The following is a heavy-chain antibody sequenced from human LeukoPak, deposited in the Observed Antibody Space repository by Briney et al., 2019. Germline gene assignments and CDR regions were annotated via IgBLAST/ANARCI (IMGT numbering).Heavy chain of an antibody. CDR3: ASYDSNGYYIAY. CDR1: GDSGA. V-gene: IGHV6-1*01. J-gene: IGHJ4*02. Sequence: SQTLSLTCAISGDSGAWNWIRQSPSRGLEWLGRTYYRSKWYYHYAVSVKSRITISPDTSKNQFSLQLKSVTPEDTAVYYCASYDSNGYYIAYWGQGTLVTVSS. D-gene: IGHD3-22*01. CDR2: TYYRSKWYY.